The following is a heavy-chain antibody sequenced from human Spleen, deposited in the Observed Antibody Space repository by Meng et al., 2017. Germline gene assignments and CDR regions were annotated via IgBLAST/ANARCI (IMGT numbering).Heavy chain of an antibody. CDR1: GYTFTRHA. CDR3: ARGTPGRSYCDY. D-gene: IGHD3-10*01. V-gene: IGHV1-18*01. Sequence: QVQLVQSGPELKKPGASVKVSCKASGYTFTRHAINWVRQAPGQGLEWMAWLGAHPGDTSHAPKFLGRVTVTADTATATAYMELRSLRSDDTAVYYCARGTPGRSYCDYWGLGTLVTVSS. J-gene: IGHJ4*02. CDR2: LGAHPGDT.